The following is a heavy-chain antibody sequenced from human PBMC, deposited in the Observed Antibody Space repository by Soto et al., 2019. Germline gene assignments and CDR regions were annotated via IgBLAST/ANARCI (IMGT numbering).Heavy chain of an antibody. CDR2: IYATGTT. J-gene: IGHJ5*02. D-gene: IGHD1-1*01. V-gene: IGHV4-4*07. Sequence: KPSETLSLTCTVSGASISGYYWSWIRKSAGKGLEWIGRIYATGTTDYNPSLKSRVMMSVDTSKKQFSLKLMSVTAADTAVYYCVRDGTKTLRDWFAPWGQGISVTVSS. CDR1: GASISGYY. CDR3: VRDGTKTLRDWFAP.